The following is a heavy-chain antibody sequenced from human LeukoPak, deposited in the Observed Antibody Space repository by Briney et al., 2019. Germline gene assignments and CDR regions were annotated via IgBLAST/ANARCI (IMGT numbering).Heavy chain of an antibody. D-gene: IGHD6-13*01. CDR3: ARASSSWYTDAFDI. CDR2: IYHSGST. J-gene: IGHJ3*02. CDR1: GYSISSGYY. V-gene: IGHV4-38-2*02. Sequence: SETLSLTCTVSGYSISSGYYWGWIRQPPGKGLEWIGSIYHSGSTYYNPSLKSRVTISVDTSKNQFSLKLSSVTAADTAVYYCARASSSWYTDAFDIWGQGTMVTVSS.